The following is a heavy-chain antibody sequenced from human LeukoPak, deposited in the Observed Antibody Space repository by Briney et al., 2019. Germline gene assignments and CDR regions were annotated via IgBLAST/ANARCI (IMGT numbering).Heavy chain of an antibody. Sequence: ASVKVSCKASGYTFTGYYMHWVRQAPGQGLEWMGWINPNSGGTNYAQKFQGRVTMTRDTSISTAYMELSRLRSDDTAVYYCARRPGAARPLTLIYYFEYWGQGTLVTVSS. CDR2: INPNSGGT. V-gene: IGHV1-2*02. D-gene: IGHD6-6*01. CDR3: ARRPGAARPLTLIYYFEY. CDR1: GYTFTGYY. J-gene: IGHJ4*02.